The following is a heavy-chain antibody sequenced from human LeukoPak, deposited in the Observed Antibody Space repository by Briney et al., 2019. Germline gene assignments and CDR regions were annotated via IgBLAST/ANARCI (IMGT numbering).Heavy chain of an antibody. CDR2: IKQDGSEK. CDR3: ARGGHSIVVVTAHAFDI. Sequence: PGGSLRLSCAASGFTFTTYWMSWVRQPPGKGLEWVANIKQDGSEKYYVDSVKGRFTISRDNAKNSLYLQMNSLRAEDTAVYYCARGGHSIVVVTAHAFDIWGQGTMVTVSS. V-gene: IGHV3-7*01. D-gene: IGHD2-21*02. CDR1: GFTFTTYW. J-gene: IGHJ3*02.